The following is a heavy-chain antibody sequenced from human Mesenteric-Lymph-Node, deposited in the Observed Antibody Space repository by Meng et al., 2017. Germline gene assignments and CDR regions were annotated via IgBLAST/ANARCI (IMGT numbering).Heavy chain of an antibody. CDR3: ARGGATPMIIKY. CDR1: GGCLSGSY. J-gene: IGHJ4*02. CDR2: VYHNGVT. Sequence: QVQLKQWGAEVLKPSETLSLTCAVYGGCLSGSYWSWIRQPPGKGLEWMGEVYHNGVTKYSPSLRSRVVISIDTSKNQFSLNLRSVSAADTAMYYCARGGATPMIIKYWGPGTLVTVSS. V-gene: IGHV4-34*02. D-gene: IGHD3-10*01.